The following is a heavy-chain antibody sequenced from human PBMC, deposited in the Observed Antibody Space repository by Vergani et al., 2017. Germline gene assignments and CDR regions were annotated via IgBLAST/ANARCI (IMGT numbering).Heavy chain of an antibody. V-gene: IGHV3-21*01. D-gene: IGHD6-13*01. Sequence: EVQLVESGGGLVKPGGSLRLSCAASGFTFSSYSMNWVRQAPGKGLEWVSSISSSSSYIYYADSVKGRFTISRDNAKNSLYLQMNSLRAEDTAVYYCARARRTGEAAGTRGKDFDYWGQGTLVTVSS. CDR1: GFTFSSYS. J-gene: IGHJ4*02. CDR3: ARARRTGEAAGTRGKDFDY. CDR2: ISSSSSYI.